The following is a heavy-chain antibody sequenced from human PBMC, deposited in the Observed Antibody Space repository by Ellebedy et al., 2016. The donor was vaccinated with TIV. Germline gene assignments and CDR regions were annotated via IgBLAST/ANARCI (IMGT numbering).Heavy chain of an antibody. CDR2: MYYSGSS. V-gene: IGHV4-59*01. CDR1: GGSIRNYY. J-gene: IGHJ4*01. D-gene: IGHD2-2*01. Sequence: MPSETLSLTCTVSGGSIRNYYYTRIRQPPGKGLEWIGHMYYSGSSNYNPSLKSRVTMSIDTSKNQFSLKMSSVTAADTAVYYCAASESADSDYWGPGTLVTVSS. CDR3: AASESADSDY.